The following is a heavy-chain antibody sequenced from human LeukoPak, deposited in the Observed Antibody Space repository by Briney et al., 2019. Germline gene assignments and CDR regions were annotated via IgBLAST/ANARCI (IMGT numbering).Heavy chain of an antibody. Sequence: GGALRLSCAASGFTFSNYAMSWVRQATGKGLEWVSGFSDIGDTTYYADSVRGRFTISRDNSRNTLYLQMNSLRAEDTAVYYCAKDRYYDSSGYSPHFDYWGQGTLVTVSS. D-gene: IGHD3-22*01. CDR1: GFTFSNYA. V-gene: IGHV3-23*01. CDR2: FSDIGDTT. CDR3: AKDRYYDSSGYSPHFDY. J-gene: IGHJ4*02.